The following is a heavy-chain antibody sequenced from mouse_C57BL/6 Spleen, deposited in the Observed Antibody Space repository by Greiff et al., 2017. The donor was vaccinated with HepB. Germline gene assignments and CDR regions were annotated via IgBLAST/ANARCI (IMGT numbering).Heavy chain of an antibody. D-gene: IGHD4-1*01. CDR3: ARQGLGRGYFDY. J-gene: IGHJ2*01. CDR1: GFTFSSYG. CDR2: ISSGGSYT. V-gene: IGHV5-6*01. Sequence: EVMLVESGGDLVKPGGSLKLSCAASGFTFSSYGMSWVRQTPDKRLEWVATISSGGSYTYYPDSVKGRFTIYRDNAKNTLYLQMSSLKSEDTAMYYCARQGLGRGYFDYWGQGTTLTVSS.